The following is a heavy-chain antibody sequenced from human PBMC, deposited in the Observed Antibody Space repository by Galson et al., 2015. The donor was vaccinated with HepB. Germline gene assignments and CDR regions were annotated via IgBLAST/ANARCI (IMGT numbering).Heavy chain of an antibody. V-gene: IGHV3-30-3*01. Sequence: SLRLSCAASGFTFSSYAMHWVRQAPGKGLEWVAVISYDGSNKYYADSVKGRFTISRDNSKNTLYLQMNSLRAEDTAVYYCASVRGWYFDLWGRGTLVTVSS. CDR2: ISYDGSNK. CDR3: ASVRGWYFDL. J-gene: IGHJ2*01. CDR1: GFTFSSYA.